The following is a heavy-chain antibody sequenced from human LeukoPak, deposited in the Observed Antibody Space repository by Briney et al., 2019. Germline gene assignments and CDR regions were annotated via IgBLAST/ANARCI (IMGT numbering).Heavy chain of an antibody. CDR3: ARGYCSRTACDLDY. Sequence: GGSLRLSCAASGFTFSSYCMNWVRQAPGKGLEWVSSISDSSTYIYYADSVKGRFTISRDNAKNALYLQVNSLRAEDTAVYYCARGYCSRTACDLDYWGQGTLVTVSS. CDR2: ISDSSTYI. CDR1: GFTFSSYC. D-gene: IGHD2-2*01. V-gene: IGHV3-21*01. J-gene: IGHJ4*02.